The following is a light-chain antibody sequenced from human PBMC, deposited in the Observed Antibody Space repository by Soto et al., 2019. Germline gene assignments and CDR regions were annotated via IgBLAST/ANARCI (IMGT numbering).Light chain of an antibody. Sequence: DIQTTQSPSSLSASVGDRVTITCRASQSISSYLNWYQQKPGKAPKLLIYAASSLQSGVPSRFSGSGSGTDFTLTISSLQHEDFATYYCQQSYSTPRTFGQGTKVDIK. CDR1: QSISSY. CDR3: QQSYSTPRT. CDR2: AAS. J-gene: IGKJ1*01. V-gene: IGKV1-39*01.